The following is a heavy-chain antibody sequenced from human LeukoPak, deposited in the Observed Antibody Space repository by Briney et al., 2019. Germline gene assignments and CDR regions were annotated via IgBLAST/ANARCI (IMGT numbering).Heavy chain of an antibody. CDR2: INPNSGDN. D-gene: IGHD3-16*02. J-gene: IGHJ4*02. CDR3: TREEYVWGSYRYFDY. CDR1: GYGFSDYY. Sequence: ASVKVSCKTSGYGFSDYYMHWVRQAPGQGLEYMGWINPNSGDNSCAQKFQGRVSMTRDTSITTLYMELTSLRSDDTAVYYCTREEYVWGSYRYFDYWGQGTQVTVSS. V-gene: IGHV1-2*02.